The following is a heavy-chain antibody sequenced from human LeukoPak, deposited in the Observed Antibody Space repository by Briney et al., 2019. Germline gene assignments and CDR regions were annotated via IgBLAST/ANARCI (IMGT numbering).Heavy chain of an antibody. Sequence: ASVKVSCKASGYTFTSYGISWVRQAPGQGLEWMGWNSAYNGNTNYAQKLQGRVTMTTDTSTSTAYMELRSLRSDDTAVYYCARGEDIVVVPAAIPGNYWGQGTLVTVSS. J-gene: IGHJ4*02. V-gene: IGHV1-18*01. CDR3: ARGEDIVVVPAAIPGNY. D-gene: IGHD2-2*02. CDR2: NSAYNGNT. CDR1: GYTFTSYG.